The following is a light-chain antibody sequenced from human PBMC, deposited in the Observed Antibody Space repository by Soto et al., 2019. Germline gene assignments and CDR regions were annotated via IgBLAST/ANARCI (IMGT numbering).Light chain of an antibody. J-gene: IGLJ2*01. CDR1: SSNIGSNY. V-gene: IGLV1-51*01. CDR2: DNN. Sequence: QSVLTQPPSVSAAPGQKVTISCSGSSSNIGSNYVSWYQHLPGTAPKLLIYDNNKRPSGIPDRFSGSKSGTSATLGITGLQTGDEADYYCGTWDSSLCAGVFGGGTKVTVL. CDR3: GTWDSSLCAGV.